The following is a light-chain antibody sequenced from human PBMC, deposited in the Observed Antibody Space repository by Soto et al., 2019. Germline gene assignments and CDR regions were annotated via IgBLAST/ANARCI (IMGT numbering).Light chain of an antibody. V-gene: IGLV2-14*01. J-gene: IGLJ1*01. Sequence: QSVLTQPASVSGSPGQSITISCTGTSSDVGGYDYVSWYQQHPGTAPRLIIFEVTNRPSGVSNRFSGSKSGSTASLTISGLQAEDEADYYCTSYTSSSTQVFGTGTK. CDR2: EVT. CDR1: SSDVGGYDY. CDR3: TSYTSSSTQV.